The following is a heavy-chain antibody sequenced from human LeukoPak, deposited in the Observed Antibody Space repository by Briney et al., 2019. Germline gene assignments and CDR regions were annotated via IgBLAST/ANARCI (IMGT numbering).Heavy chain of an antibody. V-gene: IGHV1-3*01. CDR3: ARPRWLEDPTFDY. D-gene: IGHD3-10*01. J-gene: IGHJ4*02. CDR1: GYTFTSYA. Sequence: ASVKVSCKASGYTFTSYAMHWVRQAPGQRLEWMGWINAGNGNTKYSQKFQGRVTMTRDTPTSTVYMELSSLRSEDTAVYYCARPRWLEDPTFDYWGQGTLVTVSS. CDR2: INAGNGNT.